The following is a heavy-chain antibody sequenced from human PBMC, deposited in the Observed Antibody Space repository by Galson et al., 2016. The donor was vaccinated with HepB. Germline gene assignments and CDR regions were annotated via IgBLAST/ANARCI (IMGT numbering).Heavy chain of an antibody. CDR3: ARPYSGSNLGGFDN. D-gene: IGHD1-26*01. J-gene: IGHJ4*02. Sequence: SETLSLTCTVSGDSISSNSYYWGWIRQPPGKGLEWIGSVYYSVSSCYNPSLESRVTIFIDTSKNQFSLKLTSVTAADTAVYYCARPYSGSNLGGFDNWGRGILVTVSS. V-gene: IGHV4-39*01. CDR1: GDSISSNSYY. CDR2: VYYSVSS.